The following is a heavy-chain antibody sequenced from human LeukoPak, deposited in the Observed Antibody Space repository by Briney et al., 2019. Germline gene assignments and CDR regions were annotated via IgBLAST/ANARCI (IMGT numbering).Heavy chain of an antibody. Sequence: SETLSLTCAVSGYSISSGYYWGWIRQPPGKGLEWIGSIYHSGSTYYNPSLKSRVTISVDTSKNQFSLKLSSVTAADTAVYYCARRLSSSWYDDYFDHWGQGTLVTVSS. J-gene: IGHJ4*02. CDR1: GYSISSGYY. CDR2: IYHSGST. V-gene: IGHV4-38-2*01. D-gene: IGHD6-13*01. CDR3: ARRLSSSWYDDYFDH.